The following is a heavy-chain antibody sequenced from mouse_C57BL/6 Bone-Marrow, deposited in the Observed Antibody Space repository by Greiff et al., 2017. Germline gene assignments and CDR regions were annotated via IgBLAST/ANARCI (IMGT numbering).Heavy chain of an antibody. CDR3: ARGDYYYEGAWFAY. CDR2: ISSGSSTI. Sequence: EVMLVESGGGLVKPGGSLKLSCAASGFTFSDYGMHWVRQAPEKGLEWVAYISSGSSTIYYAVTVQGRFTISRDNAKNTLFLQMTSLRSEDTAMYYCARGDYYYEGAWFAYWGQGTLVTVSA. J-gene: IGHJ3*01. CDR1: GFTFSDYG. D-gene: IGHD2-4*01. V-gene: IGHV5-17*01.